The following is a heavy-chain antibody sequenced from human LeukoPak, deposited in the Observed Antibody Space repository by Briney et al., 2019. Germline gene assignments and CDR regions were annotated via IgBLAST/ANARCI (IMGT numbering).Heavy chain of an antibody. CDR2: IYYSGST. CDR3: ARDFRTLGYCSSTSCPTYTMPPHPYYYYYYMDV. D-gene: IGHD2-2*01. J-gene: IGHJ6*03. V-gene: IGHV4-59*01. Sequence: PSETLSLTCTVSGGSMTSYYWGWIRQPPGKGLEWIGYIYYSGSTIYSPSLKSRATISVDTSKNQFSLKLSSVTAADTAVYYCARDFRTLGYCSSTSCPTYTMPPHPYYYYYYMDVWGKGTTVTVSS. CDR1: GGSMTSYY.